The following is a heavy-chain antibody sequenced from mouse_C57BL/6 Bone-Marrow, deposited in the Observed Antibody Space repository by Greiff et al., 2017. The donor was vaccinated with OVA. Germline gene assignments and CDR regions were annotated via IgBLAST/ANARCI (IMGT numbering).Heavy chain of an antibody. J-gene: IGHJ3*01. CDR3: AREGYGNSFAY. CDR1: GYTFTSYT. D-gene: IGHD2-10*02. CDR2: INPSSGYT. V-gene: IGHV1-4*01. Sequence: VKVVESGAELARPGASVKMSCKASGYTFTSYTMHWVKQRPGQGLEWIGYINPSSGYTKYNQKFKDKATLTADKSSSTAYMQLSSLTSEDSAVYYCAREGYGNSFAYWGQGTLVTVSA.